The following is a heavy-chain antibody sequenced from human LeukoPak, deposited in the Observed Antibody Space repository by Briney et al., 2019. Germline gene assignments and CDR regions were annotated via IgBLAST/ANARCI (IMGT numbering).Heavy chain of an antibody. Sequence: GSLRLSCAASGFTFSSYAMSWVCQAPGKGLEWVSAISGSGGSTYYADSVKGRFTISRDNSKNTLYLQMNSLRAEDTAVYYCAKDKGLYGDYEGYFDLWGRGTLVTVSS. CDR2: ISGSGGST. D-gene: IGHD4-17*01. CDR1: GFTFSSYA. CDR3: AKDKGLYGDYEGYFDL. J-gene: IGHJ2*01. V-gene: IGHV3-23*01.